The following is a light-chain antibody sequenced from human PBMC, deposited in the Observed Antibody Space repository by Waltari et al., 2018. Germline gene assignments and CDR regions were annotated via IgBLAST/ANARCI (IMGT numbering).Light chain of an antibody. Sequence: SFELTQPPSVSVSPGQTASITCPGNTLPKPYAYWYQQKPGQAPVLIMYKDSERPSGIPERFSGSSSGTTVTLTISGVQAEDEADYYCQSADSSGTPVIFGGGTKLTVL. J-gene: IGLJ2*01. CDR3: QSADSSGTPVI. CDR1: TLPKPY. CDR2: KDS. V-gene: IGLV3-25*03.